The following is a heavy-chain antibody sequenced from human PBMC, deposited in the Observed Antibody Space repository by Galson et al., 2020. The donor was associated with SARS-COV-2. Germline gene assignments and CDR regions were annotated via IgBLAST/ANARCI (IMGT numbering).Heavy chain of an antibody. Sequence: SETLSLTCAVSGGSISNDVYSWSWIRQPPGKGLEWIANMFHSGNTYYNPSLKSRVTISVDRSKNQFSLNLRSVTAAGTAVYYCARKVATNNYYFYYGLDVWGQGTTVIVSS. CDR2: MFHSGNT. D-gene: IGHD5-12*01. CDR1: GGSISNDVYS. V-gene: IGHV4-30-2*01. J-gene: IGHJ6*02. CDR3: ARKVATNNYYFYYGLDV.